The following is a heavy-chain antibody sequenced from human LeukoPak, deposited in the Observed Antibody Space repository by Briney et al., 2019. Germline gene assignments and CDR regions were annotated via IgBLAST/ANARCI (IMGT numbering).Heavy chain of an antibody. Sequence: RSLRLSCAASGFTFSSYAMHWVRQAPGKGLEWVAVISYDGSNKYYADSVKGRFTISRDNSKNTLYLQMNSLRAEDTAVYFCARDDGGNFNDAFDIWGQGTVVTVSS. CDR3: ARDDGGNFNDAFDI. D-gene: IGHD4-23*01. J-gene: IGHJ3*02. CDR1: GFTFSSYA. CDR2: ISYDGSNK. V-gene: IGHV3-30*04.